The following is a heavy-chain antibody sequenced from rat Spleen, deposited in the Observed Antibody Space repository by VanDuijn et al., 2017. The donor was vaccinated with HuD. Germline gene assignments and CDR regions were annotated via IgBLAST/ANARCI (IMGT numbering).Heavy chain of an antibody. J-gene: IGHJ1*01. D-gene: IGHD2-2*01. CDR3: ARAGYLRDWYFDF. V-gene: IGHV5-25*01. Sequence: EVQLVESGGGLVQPGRSLKLSCAASGFTFSNYDMAWVRQATTKGLEWVASISPSGGSTYYRDSVKGRFTVSRDNVKSTLYLQMDSLRSEDTATYYCARAGYLRDWYFDFWGPGTMVTVSS. CDR2: ISPSGGST. CDR1: GFTFSNYD.